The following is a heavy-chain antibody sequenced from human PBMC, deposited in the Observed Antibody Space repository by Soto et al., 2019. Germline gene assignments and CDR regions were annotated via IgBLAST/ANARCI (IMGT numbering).Heavy chain of an antibody. CDR3: ANNRPPPYYYYGLDV. CDR1: GYTFTRYG. Sequence: QGHLVQSVAAVKKPGTSVKVSCKASGYTFTRYGIIWVLQAPGQGLEWMGWISGYNGDTNYAQNLQSRVTMTIDTSTSTAYMELRSLTSADTAVYYCANNRPPPYYYYGLDVWGQGTTVTVSS. V-gene: IGHV1-18*01. J-gene: IGHJ6*02. CDR2: ISGYNGDT.